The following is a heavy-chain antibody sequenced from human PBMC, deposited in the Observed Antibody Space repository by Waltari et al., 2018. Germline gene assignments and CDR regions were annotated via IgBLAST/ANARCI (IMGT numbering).Heavy chain of an antibody. Sequence: QVQLQESGPGLVKPSETLSLTCTVSGGPITNYYWSWIRQPPGKGLELIGYVYDSGSTKYNPSLRSRATISLDTSKSQFSLRLSSVTAADTAVYYCARSMDDILTGYYTGLEYWGRGTLVTVSS. V-gene: IGHV4-59*01. CDR3: ARSMDDILTGYYTGLEY. D-gene: IGHD3-9*01. CDR1: GGPITNYY. J-gene: IGHJ4*02. CDR2: VYDSGST.